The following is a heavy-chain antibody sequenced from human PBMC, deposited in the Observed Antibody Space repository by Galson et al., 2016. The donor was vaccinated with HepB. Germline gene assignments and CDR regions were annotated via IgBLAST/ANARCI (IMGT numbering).Heavy chain of an antibody. CDR2: IDTGNGNT. CDR3: ARRRMGTWRDAYDI. CDR1: GYSFSSYG. J-gene: IGHJ3*02. Sequence: SVKVSCKASGYSFSSYGVSWVRQAPGQRLEWMGWIDTGNGNTKYSQKFQGRVTITRDTSASTADMELTSLRSEDTAVYYCARRRMGTWRDAYDIWGQGTMVTVSS. V-gene: IGHV1-3*04. D-gene: IGHD7-27*01.